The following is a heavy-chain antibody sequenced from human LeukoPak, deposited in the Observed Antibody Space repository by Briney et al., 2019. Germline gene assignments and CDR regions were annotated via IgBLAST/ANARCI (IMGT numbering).Heavy chain of an antibody. CDR1: GGFISSSSYY. CDR3: ARGESPHGGNSRGRTDY. J-gene: IGHJ4*02. Sequence: SETLSLTCTVSGGFISSSSYYWGWIRQPPGKGLEWIGSIYYSGSTYYNPSLKSRVTISVDTSKNQFSLKLSSVTAADTAVYYCARGESPHGGNSRGRTDYWGQGTLVTVSS. V-gene: IGHV4-39*07. CDR2: IYYSGST. D-gene: IGHD4-23*01.